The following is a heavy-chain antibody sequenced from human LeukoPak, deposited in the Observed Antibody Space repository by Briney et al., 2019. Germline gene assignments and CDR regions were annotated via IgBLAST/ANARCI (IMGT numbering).Heavy chain of an antibody. CDR3: AREHYAYYDFWSGYNNWFDP. CDR1: GGSISSDSYY. J-gene: IGHJ5*02. Sequence: SETLSLTCTVSGGSISSDSYYWSWIRQPAGKGLEWIGRIYTSGSTNYNPSLKSRVTISVDTSKNQFSLKLSSVTAADTAVYYCAREHYAYYDFWSGYNNWFDPWGQGTLVTVSS. CDR2: IYTSGST. V-gene: IGHV4-61*02. D-gene: IGHD3-3*01.